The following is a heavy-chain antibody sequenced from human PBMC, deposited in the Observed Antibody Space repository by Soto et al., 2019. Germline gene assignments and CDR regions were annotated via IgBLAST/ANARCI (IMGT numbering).Heavy chain of an antibody. J-gene: IGHJ4*02. CDR3: ARDSPPVDY. V-gene: IGHV1-18*01. Sequence: QVQLVQSGAEVKKPGASVKVSCKASGYTFTSYGISWVRQAPGQGLEWMGWISAYNGNTKNAQKLQGRVTITTDTSTSNDYMELRSLSSADTAVYYYARDSPPVDYWRQGTLVTVSS. CDR1: GYTFTSYG. CDR2: ISAYNGNT.